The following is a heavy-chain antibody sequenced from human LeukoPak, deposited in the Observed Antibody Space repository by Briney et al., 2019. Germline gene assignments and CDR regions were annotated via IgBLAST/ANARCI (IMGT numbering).Heavy chain of an antibody. J-gene: IGHJ4*02. CDR2: INHSGST. D-gene: IGHD3-22*01. CDR1: GGSFSGYY. Sequence: SETLSLTCAVYGGSFSGYYWSWIRQPPGKGLEWIGEINHSGSTNYNPSLKSRVTISVDTSKNQFSLKLSSVTAADTAVYYCAKAHITMTADFDYWGQGTLVTVSS. CDR3: AKAHITMTADFDY. V-gene: IGHV4-34*01.